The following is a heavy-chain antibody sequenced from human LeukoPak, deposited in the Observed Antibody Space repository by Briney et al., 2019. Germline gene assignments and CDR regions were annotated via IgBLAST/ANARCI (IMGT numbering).Heavy chain of an antibody. V-gene: IGHV3-11*01. J-gene: IGHJ6*03. Sequence: PGGSLRLSCAASGFTFSDYYMSWIRQAPGKGLEWVSYISSSGSTIYYADSVKGRFTISRDNAKNSLYLQMNSLRAEDTAVYYCARDAGDCSSTSCRRRYYYYYMDVWGKGTTVTVSS. CDR3: ARDAGDCSSTSCRRRYYYYYMDV. D-gene: IGHD2-2*01. CDR1: GFTFSDYY. CDR2: ISSSGSTI.